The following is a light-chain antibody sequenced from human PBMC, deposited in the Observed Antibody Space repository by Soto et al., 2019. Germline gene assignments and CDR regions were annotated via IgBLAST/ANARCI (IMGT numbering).Light chain of an antibody. CDR3: LLYYGGAHWV. J-gene: IGLJ3*02. Sequence: QAVVTQEPSLTVSPGGTVTLTCASNTGAVTSGHYPNWFQQKPGQAPRTLIYETSNKHYWTPARFSGSLLGGKAALTLSGVQPEYEAEYYCLLYYGGAHWVFGGGTKLTVL. V-gene: IGLV7-43*01. CDR2: ETS. CDR1: TGAVTSGHY.